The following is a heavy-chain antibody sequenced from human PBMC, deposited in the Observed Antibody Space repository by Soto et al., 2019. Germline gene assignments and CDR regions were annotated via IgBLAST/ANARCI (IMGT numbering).Heavy chain of an antibody. CDR3: ANKKAVAGNEYFQH. D-gene: IGHD6-19*01. Sequence: QVQLVESGGGVVQPGRSLRLSCAASGFTFSRYGMHWVLQAPGKGLEWVAVISYDGSNKYYADSVKGRFASSRDNSKNTLYLQMNSLRAEDTAVYYCANKKAVAGNEYFQHWGQGTLVTVSS. CDR1: GFTFSRYG. V-gene: IGHV3-30*18. J-gene: IGHJ1*01. CDR2: ISYDGSNK.